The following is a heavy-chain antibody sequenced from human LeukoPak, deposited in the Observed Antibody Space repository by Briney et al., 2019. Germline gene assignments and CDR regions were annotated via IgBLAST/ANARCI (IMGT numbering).Heavy chain of an antibody. CDR3: ARGLGLTAVTEHYFDY. J-gene: IGHJ4*02. V-gene: IGHV4-59*01. CDR2: IYYSGST. Sequence: SETLSLTCTVSGGSIRSYYWSWIRQPPGKGLEWIGYIYYSGSTNYNPSLKSRVTISVDTSKNQFSLKLSSVTAADTAVYYCARGLGLTAVTEHYFDYWGQGTLVTVSS. D-gene: IGHD4-17*01. CDR1: GGSIRSYY.